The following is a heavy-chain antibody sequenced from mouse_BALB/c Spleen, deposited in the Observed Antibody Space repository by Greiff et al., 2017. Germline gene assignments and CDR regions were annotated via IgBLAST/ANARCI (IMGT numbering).Heavy chain of an antibody. CDR3: ARESRYDDYDGSYAMDY. J-gene: IGHJ4*01. Sequence: VKLKESGPGLVAPSQSLSITCTVSGFSLTSYGVHWVRQPPGKGLEWLGVIWAGGSTNYNSALMSRLSISKDNSKSQVFLKMNSLQTDDTAMYYCARESRYDDYDGSYAMDYWGQGTSVTVSS. D-gene: IGHD2-4*01. CDR2: IWAGGST. CDR1: GFSLTSYG. V-gene: IGHV2-9*02.